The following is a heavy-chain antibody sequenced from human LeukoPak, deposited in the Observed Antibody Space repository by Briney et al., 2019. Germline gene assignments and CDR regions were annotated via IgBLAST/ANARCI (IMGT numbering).Heavy chain of an antibody. CDR3: ARTPRGGNSGNFDY. CDR1: GYTFTSYD. V-gene: IGHV1-8*01. D-gene: IGHD4-23*01. CDR2: MNPNSGNT. Sequence: ASVKISCKASGYTFTSYDINWVRQATGQGLEWMGWMNPNSGNTGYAQKFQGRVTMTRNTSISTAYMELSSLRSEDTAVYYCARTPRGGNSGNFDYWGQGTLVTVSS. J-gene: IGHJ4*02.